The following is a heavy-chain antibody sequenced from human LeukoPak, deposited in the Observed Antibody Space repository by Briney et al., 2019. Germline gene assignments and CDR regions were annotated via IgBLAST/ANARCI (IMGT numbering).Heavy chain of an antibody. CDR3: AHSLGRRKDYYYMDV. CDR2: LYWDGDS. CDR1: GFSLTTSGVG. J-gene: IGHJ6*03. D-gene: IGHD7-27*01. V-gene: IGHV2-5*02. Sequence: SGPALVKPTQTLTLTCAFSGFSLTTSGVGVAWIRQPPGKALEWLGLLYWDGDSRYSLSLKDRLTITKDTSKNQVVLRLINLDPVDTATYFCAHSLGRRKDYYYMDVWGKGTTVTVSS.